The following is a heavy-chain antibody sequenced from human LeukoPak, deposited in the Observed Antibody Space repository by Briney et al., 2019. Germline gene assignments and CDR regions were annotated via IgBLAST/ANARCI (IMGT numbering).Heavy chain of an antibody. CDR3: ARVRVSHIAAAGTDY. J-gene: IGHJ4*02. CDR2: ISAYNGNT. CDR1: GYTFTSYG. Sequence: ASVKVSCKASGYTFTSYGISWVRQAPGQGLEWMGWISAYNGNTNYAQKLQGRVTMTTDTSTSTAYMELRSLRSDDTAVYYCARVRVSHIAAAGTDYWGQGTLVTVSS. D-gene: IGHD6-13*01. V-gene: IGHV1-18*01.